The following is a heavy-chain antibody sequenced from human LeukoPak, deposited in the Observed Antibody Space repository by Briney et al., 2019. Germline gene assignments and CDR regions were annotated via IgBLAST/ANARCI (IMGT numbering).Heavy chain of an antibody. D-gene: IGHD2-2*01. V-gene: IGHV3-21*06. CDR2: ISSSSSYI. Sequence: PGGSLRLSCAASGFTFSSYSMNWVRQAPGKGLEWVSSISSSSSYIYYADSVKGRFTISRDNDKNSLYLQMNSLRAEDTAMYYCARDTRGESDYWGHGTLVTVSS. CDR3: ARDTRGESDY. CDR1: GFTFSSYS. J-gene: IGHJ4*01.